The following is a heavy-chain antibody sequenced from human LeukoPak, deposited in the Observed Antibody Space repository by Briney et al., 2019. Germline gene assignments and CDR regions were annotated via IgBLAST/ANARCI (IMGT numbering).Heavy chain of an antibody. CDR2: ISYDGSNK. D-gene: IGHD3-22*01. CDR3: ARSLIVGAFDY. J-gene: IGHJ4*02. V-gene: IGHV3-30*03. Sequence: GGSLRLSCAASGFTFSSYGMHWVRQAPGKGLEWVAVISYDGSNKYYADSVKGRFTISRDNSKNTLYLQMNSLRAEDTAVYYCARSLIVGAFDYWGQGTLVTVSS. CDR1: GFTFSSYG.